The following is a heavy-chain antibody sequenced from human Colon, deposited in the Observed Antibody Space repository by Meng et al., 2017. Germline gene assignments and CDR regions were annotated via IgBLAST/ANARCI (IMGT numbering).Heavy chain of an antibody. J-gene: IGHJ4*02. D-gene: IGHD6-19*01. CDR3: ARGKEWWLDRSRGFDY. CDR1: GYTFVSYE. CDR2: INPNSGDT. V-gene: IGHV1-8*01. Sequence: QVQLEQSGAEVKTPGASVKVSCKASGYTFVSYEINWVRQATGQGLEWMGYINPNSGDTVYAQKFQGRVSMTRDTSKTTSYMELTSLTSDDSAVYYCARGKEWWLDRSRGFDYWGQGTLVTVSS.